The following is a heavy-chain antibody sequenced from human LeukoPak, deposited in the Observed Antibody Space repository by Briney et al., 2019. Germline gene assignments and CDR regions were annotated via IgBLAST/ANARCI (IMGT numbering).Heavy chain of an antibody. D-gene: IGHD3-16*01. Sequence: GGSLRLSCAASGFTFSSYEMNWVRQAPGKGLEWVSYISSSGSTTYYADSVKGRFTISRDNAKNSLYLQMNSLRAEDTALYYCARVELGDYVWGSYQFYFDYWGQGTLVTVSS. J-gene: IGHJ4*02. CDR1: GFTFSSYE. V-gene: IGHV3-48*03. CDR2: ISSSGSTT. CDR3: ARVELGDYVWGSYQFYFDY.